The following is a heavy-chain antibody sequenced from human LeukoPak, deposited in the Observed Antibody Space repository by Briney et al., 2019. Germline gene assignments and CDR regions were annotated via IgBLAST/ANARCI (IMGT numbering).Heavy chain of an antibody. Sequence: GGSLRLSCAASGFTFSSYSMNWVRQAPGKGLEWVSSISSSSSYIYYADSVKGRFTISSDNAKNSLYLQMNSLRAEDTAVYYCALYGSGSYPYFDYWGQGTLVTVSS. V-gene: IGHV3-21*01. J-gene: IGHJ4*02. CDR2: ISSSSSYI. CDR1: GFTFSSYS. D-gene: IGHD3-10*01. CDR3: ALYGSGSYPYFDY.